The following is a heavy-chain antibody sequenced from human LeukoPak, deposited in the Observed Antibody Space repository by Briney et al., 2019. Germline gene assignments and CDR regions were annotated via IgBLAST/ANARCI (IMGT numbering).Heavy chain of an antibody. V-gene: IGHV4-31*03. J-gene: IGHJ4*02. Sequence: SQTLSLTCTVSGGSISSGGYYWSWIRQHPGKGLEWTGYIYYSGSTYYNPSLKSRVTISVDTSKNQFSLKLSSVTAADTAVYYCARYGQSRVVDYWGQGTLVTVSS. D-gene: IGHD3-3*01. CDR2: IYYSGST. CDR3: ARYGQSRVVDY. CDR1: GGSISSGGYY.